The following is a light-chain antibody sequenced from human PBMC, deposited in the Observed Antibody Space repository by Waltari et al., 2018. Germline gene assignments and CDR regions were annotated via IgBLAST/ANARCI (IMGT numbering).Light chain of an antibody. Sequence: EIVMTQSPATLSVSPGERATLSCRASQSVRNNLAWYQQKPGQAPRLLIYGASTRANGIPARFSGSGSGTEFTLTISSLQSEDFAVYYCQQYNNWPGTFGQGTKVEIK. CDR3: QQYNNWPGT. V-gene: IGKV3-15*01. CDR1: QSVRNN. CDR2: GAS. J-gene: IGKJ1*01.